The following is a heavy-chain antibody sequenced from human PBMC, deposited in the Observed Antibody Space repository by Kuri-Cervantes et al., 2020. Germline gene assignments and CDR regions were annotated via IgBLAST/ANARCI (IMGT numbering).Heavy chain of an antibody. CDR2: INTSGST. CDR3: AREDRWGSTLDY. Sequence: SEILSLTCIVSGSSIGSGTHYWSWIRQPAGKGLEWIGRINTSGSTNYNPSLKTRVTMSVDASKNQLSLKLSSVTAADTAVYYCAREDRWGSTLDYWGQGTLVTVSS. V-gene: IGHV4-61*02. J-gene: IGHJ4*02. CDR1: GSSIGSGTHY. D-gene: IGHD5-24*01.